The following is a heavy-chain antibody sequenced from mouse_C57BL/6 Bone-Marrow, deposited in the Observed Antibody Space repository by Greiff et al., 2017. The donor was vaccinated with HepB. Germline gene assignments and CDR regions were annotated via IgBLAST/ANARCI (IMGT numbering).Heavy chain of an antibody. J-gene: IGHJ3*01. CDR3: ARRWFGRRTVPWFAY. Sequence: QVQLKESGAELVRPGASVKMSCKASGYTFTSYNMHWVKQTPRQGLEWIGAIYPGNGDTSYNQKFKGKATLTVDKSSSTAYMQLSSLTSEDSAVYFCARRWFGRRTVPWFAYWGQGTLVTVSA. V-gene: IGHV1-12*01. D-gene: IGHD1-1*02. CDR1: GYTFTSYN. CDR2: IYPGNGDT.